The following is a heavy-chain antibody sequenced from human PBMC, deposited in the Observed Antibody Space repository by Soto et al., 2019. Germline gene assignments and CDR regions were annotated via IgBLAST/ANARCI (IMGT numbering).Heavy chain of an antibody. D-gene: IGHD5-18*01. CDR1: GGIFTNNA. Sequence: QVQVVQSGAEVKKPGSSVKVSCKVSGGIFTNNAISWVRQAPGQGLEWLGGFIPLFDTAYYAEIFRGRLRISAAGATTTACMELRGLTSADTAVYFCATGGHNDGYNFYHGMDVWGQVTTGTVS. J-gene: IGHJ6*02. CDR3: ATGGHNDGYNFYHGMDV. V-gene: IGHV1-69*01. CDR2: FIPLFDTA.